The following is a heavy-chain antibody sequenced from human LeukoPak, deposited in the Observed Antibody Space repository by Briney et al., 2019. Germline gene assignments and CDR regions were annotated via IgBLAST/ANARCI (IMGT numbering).Heavy chain of an antibody. CDR3: ARDCGGDYYLGAFDI. V-gene: IGHV1-18*01. Sequence: ASVKVSCQASGYTFTSYGISWVRQAPGQGLEWMGWISAYNGNTNYAQKLQGRVTMTTDTSTSTAYMELRSLRSDDTAVYYCARDCGGDYYLGAFDIWGRGTPVTVSS. J-gene: IGHJ3*02. D-gene: IGHD2-21*02. CDR2: ISAYNGNT. CDR1: GYTFTSYG.